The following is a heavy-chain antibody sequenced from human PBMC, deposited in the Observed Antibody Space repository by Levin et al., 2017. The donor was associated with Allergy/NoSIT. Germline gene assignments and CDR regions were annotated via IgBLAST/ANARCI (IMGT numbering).Heavy chain of an antibody. CDR1: GFPFSTYG. V-gene: IGHV3-30*18. J-gene: IGHJ6*02. D-gene: IGHD3-10*01. CDR3: AKGGDMDV. Sequence: GSLRLSCVASGFPFSTYGIHWVRQAPGKGLEWVALITPDGSSKFFPDSVKGRFTISRDNSRNTLYLQMNSLRPEDTAVYYCAKGGDMDVWGQGTTVTVSS. CDR2: ITPDGSSK.